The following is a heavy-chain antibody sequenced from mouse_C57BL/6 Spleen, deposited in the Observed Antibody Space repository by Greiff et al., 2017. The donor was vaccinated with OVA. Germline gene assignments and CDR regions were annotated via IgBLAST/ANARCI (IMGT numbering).Heavy chain of an antibody. CDR1: GYTFTDHT. D-gene: IGHD2-4*01. V-gene: IGHV1-78*01. Sequence: QVQLQQSDAELVKPGASVQISCKVSGYTFTDHTIHWMKQRPEQGLEWIGYIYPRDGSTKYTAKFKGKATLTADKSSSTAYMQLNSMTSEDSAVYFCASIYYDDEGGYAMDYWGQGTSVTVSS. J-gene: IGHJ4*01. CDR3: ASIYYDDEGGYAMDY. CDR2: IYPRDGST.